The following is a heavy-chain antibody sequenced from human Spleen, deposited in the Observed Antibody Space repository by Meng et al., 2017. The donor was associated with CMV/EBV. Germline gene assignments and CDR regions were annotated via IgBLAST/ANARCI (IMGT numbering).Heavy chain of an antibody. CDR3: AKRVSIFGVSFGRFAMDV. CDR2: IRYDGSSE. V-gene: IGHV3-30*02. D-gene: IGHD3-3*01. CDR1: GFNFNNYD. J-gene: IGHJ6*02. Sequence: GGSLRLSCAASGFNFNNYDMHWVRQAPGKGLEWVANIRYDGSSETYADSMKGRFSISRDNFKYILYLQMNSLSAEDTAVYYCAKRVSIFGVSFGRFAMDVWGQGTTVTVSS.